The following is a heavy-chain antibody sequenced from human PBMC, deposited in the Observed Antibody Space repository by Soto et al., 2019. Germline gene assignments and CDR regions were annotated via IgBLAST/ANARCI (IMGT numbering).Heavy chain of an antibody. V-gene: IGHV3-74*01. CDR2: ISNDGTGT. J-gene: IGHJ5*02. D-gene: IGHD3-22*01. CDR3: VRDQDSRGYSVFNL. Sequence: HPGGSLRLSCEASGFSFSSFFMHWVRQGPGKGLEWVSRISNDGTGTTYADSVQGRFTVSRDNSKTTVYLQMNRLRPEDTAVYFCVRDQDSRGYSVFNLWGQGLQVTVSS. CDR1: GFSFSSFF.